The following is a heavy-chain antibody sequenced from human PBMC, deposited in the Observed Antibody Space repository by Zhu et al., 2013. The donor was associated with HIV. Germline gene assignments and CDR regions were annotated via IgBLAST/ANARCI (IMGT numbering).Heavy chain of an antibody. V-gene: IGHV1-8*03. CDR3: ARMDKGSCTETTCPDWFDP. CDR1: GYTFTNYG. Sequence: QVQLVQSGAEVKKPGDSVKVSCKASGYTFTNYGINWVRQATGHGLEWMGWVDPIIGNAGYAQKFQGRVTITRDTSTSTVYMELSSLRSDDTAVYYCARMDKGSCTETTCPDWFDPWGQGTLVTVSS. J-gene: IGHJ5*02. D-gene: IGHD2-8*02. CDR2: VDPIIGNA.